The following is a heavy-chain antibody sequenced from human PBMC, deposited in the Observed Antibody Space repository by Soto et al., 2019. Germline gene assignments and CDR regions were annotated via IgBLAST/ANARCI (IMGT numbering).Heavy chain of an antibody. CDR2: IYYSGST. CDR3: ARSPGENWDY. Sequence: PSESLSLTCAVGVGVVSSYYWIWIRQPPGKGLEWIGYIYYSGSTNYNPSLKSRVTISVDTSKNQFSLKLSSVTAADTAVYYCARSPGENWDYWGQGTLVTVSS. D-gene: IGHD1-1*01. J-gene: IGHJ4*02. V-gene: IGHV4-59*02. CDR1: VGVVSSYY.